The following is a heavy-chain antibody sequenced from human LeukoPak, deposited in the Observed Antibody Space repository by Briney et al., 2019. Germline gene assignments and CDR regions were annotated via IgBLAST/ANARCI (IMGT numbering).Heavy chain of an antibody. J-gene: IGHJ4*02. V-gene: IGHV3-21*01. CDR1: GFTFSSYS. CDR3: ARDPIVGATGY. D-gene: IGHD1-26*01. CDR2: ISSSSSYL. Sequence: GGSLRLSCAASGFTFSSYSMNWVRQAPGKGLEWVSSISSSSSYLYYADSVKGRFTISRDNTKNSLYLQMNSLRAEDTAVYYCARDPIVGATGYWGQGTLVTVSS.